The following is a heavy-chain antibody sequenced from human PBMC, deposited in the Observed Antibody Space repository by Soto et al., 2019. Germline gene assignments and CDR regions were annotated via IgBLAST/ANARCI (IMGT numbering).Heavy chain of an antibody. D-gene: IGHD2-15*01. J-gene: IGHJ4*02. CDR3: ARGPYCSGCSCYGDFDY. Sequence: QVQLQESGPGLVKPSETLSLTCTVSGGSISSYYWSWIRQPAGKGLEWIGRIYTSGSTNYNPSLKSRVTRSVDTSKNQFSLKLSSVTAADTGVYYCARGPYCSGCSCYGDFDYWGQGTLVTVSS. V-gene: IGHV4-4*07. CDR2: IYTSGST. CDR1: GGSISSYY.